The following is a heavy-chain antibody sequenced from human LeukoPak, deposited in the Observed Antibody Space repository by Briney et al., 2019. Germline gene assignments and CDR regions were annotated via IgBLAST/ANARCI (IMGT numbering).Heavy chain of an antibody. Sequence: ASVKVSCKASGYTFTSYYMHWVRQAPGQGLEWMGIINPSGGSTSYAQKFQGRVTMTRDMSTSTVYMELSSLGSEDTAVYYCARDGSGSSELLAEFYYYYYMDVWGKGTTVTVSS. V-gene: IGHV1-46*01. CDR1: GYTFTSYY. D-gene: IGHD1-26*01. J-gene: IGHJ6*03. CDR2: INPSGGST. CDR3: ARDGSGSSELLAEFYYYYYMDV.